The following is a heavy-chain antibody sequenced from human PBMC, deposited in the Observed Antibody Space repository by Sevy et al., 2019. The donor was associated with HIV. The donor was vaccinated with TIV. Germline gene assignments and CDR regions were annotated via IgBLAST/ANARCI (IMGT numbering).Heavy chain of an antibody. D-gene: IGHD3-10*01. CDR3: AKDHNLWSEGGFLHH. Sequence: GWALRLSCAASGFTFSSYAIHWVRQTPGKGLEWVAVISYDGNNKYYADSVKGRFTVSRDNSKNTLYAQMNSLRAEDTAVYYCAKDHNLWSEGGFLHHWGQGTLVTVSS. J-gene: IGHJ1*01. CDR2: ISYDGNNK. CDR1: GFTFSSYA. V-gene: IGHV3-30*18.